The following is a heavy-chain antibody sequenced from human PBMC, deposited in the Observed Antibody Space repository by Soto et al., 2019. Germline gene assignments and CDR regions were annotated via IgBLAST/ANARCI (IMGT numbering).Heavy chain of an antibody. V-gene: IGHV4-31*03. CDR2: IYYSGST. Sequence: SETLSLTCTVSGGAISIGGYYLSWIRQHPGKGLEWIGYIYYSGSTYYNPSLKSRVTISVDTSKDQFSLKLSSVTAADTAVYYCARLITLRGPCFDYWGQGTLVTLFS. D-gene: IGHD3-22*01. J-gene: IGHJ4*02. CDR1: GGAISIGGYY. CDR3: ARLITLRGPCFDY.